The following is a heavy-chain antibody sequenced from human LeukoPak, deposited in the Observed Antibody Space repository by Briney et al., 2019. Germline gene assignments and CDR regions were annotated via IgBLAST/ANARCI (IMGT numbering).Heavy chain of an antibody. V-gene: IGHV4-59*11. CDR3: ARDPTTVTKGLDI. CDR1: GDSMNSHY. CDR2: ISYIGST. D-gene: IGHD4-17*01. J-gene: IGHJ3*02. Sequence: SETLSLTCTVSGDSMNSHYWSWIRQPPGKGLEWIGYISYIGSTNYNPSLKSRVTISVDTSKDRFSLKLSSVTAADTAVYYCARDPTTVTKGLDIWGQGTMVTVSS.